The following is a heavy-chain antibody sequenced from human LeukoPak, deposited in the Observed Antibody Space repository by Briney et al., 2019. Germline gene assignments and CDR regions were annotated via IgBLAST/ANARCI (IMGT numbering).Heavy chain of an antibody. D-gene: IGHD6-13*01. Sequence: PSETLSLTCTVSGGPISSYYWSWLRQPPGKGLEWIGYIYYSGSTNYNPSLKSRVTISVDTSKNQFSLKLSSVTAADTAVYYCAREMQQHWFDPWGQGTLVTVSS. J-gene: IGHJ5*02. V-gene: IGHV4-59*01. CDR1: GGPISSYY. CDR3: AREMQQHWFDP. CDR2: IYYSGST.